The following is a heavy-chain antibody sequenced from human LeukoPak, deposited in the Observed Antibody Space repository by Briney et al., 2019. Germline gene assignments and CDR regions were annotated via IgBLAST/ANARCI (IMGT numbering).Heavy chain of an antibody. V-gene: IGHV3-23*01. CDR2: ISGSGSST. Sequence: GGSLRVSCSASGFTFSSFAMTGPTEAPGKALEGVSAISGSGSSTYYAESVNGRFTTSRDNSKNTLYMQMNSLRAEETAVYYCAKSISSLSGTFDYWGQGNLVTVSS. D-gene: IGHD3-10*01. CDR3: AKSISSLSGTFDY. J-gene: IGHJ4*02. CDR1: GFTFSSFA.